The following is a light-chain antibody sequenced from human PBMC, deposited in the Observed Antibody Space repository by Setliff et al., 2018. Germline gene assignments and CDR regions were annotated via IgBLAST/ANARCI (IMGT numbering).Light chain of an antibody. CDR3: SAYAGSNNWGV. V-gene: IGLV2-8*01. CDR2: EVN. Sequence: QSALTQPPSASGSPGQSVTISCTGTISDVGGYKYVSWYQQHPGKAPKLIIYEVNKRPSGVPDRFSGSKSGNTASLTVSGLQAEDEADYYCSAYAGSNNWGVFGTGTKVTVL. J-gene: IGLJ1*01. CDR1: ISDVGGYKY.